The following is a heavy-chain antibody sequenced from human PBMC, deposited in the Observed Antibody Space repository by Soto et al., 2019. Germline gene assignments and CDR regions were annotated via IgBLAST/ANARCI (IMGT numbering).Heavy chain of an antibody. CDR3: ARARTDSSGYGFDP. J-gene: IGHJ5*02. D-gene: IGHD3-22*01. V-gene: IGHV1-2*02. Sequence: AASVKVSCKASGYTFTDYYMHWVRQAPGQGLEWMGCINPGSGGTNFAQKFQGRVTMTRDTSISTAYMEVSSLRSEDTAVYYCARARTDSSGYGFDPWGQGTLVTVSS. CDR2: INPGSGGT. CDR1: GYTFTDYY.